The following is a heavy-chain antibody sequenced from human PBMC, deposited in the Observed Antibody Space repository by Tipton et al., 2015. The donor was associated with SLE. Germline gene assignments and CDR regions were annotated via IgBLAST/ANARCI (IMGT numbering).Heavy chain of an antibody. CDR3: ARQGRGAVAGNFDY. D-gene: IGHD6-19*01. V-gene: IGHV4-34*01. CDR1: GGSFSGYY. CDR2: INHSGST. J-gene: IGHJ4*02. Sequence: TLSLTCTVSGGSFSGYYWSWIRQPPGKGLEWIGEINHSGSTNYNPSLKSRVTISVDTSKNQISLKLSSVPAADTAVYYCARQGRGAVAGNFDYWGQGTLVTVSS.